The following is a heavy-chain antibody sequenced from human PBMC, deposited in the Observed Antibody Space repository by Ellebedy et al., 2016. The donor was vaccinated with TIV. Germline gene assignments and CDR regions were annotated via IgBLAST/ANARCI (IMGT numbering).Heavy chain of an antibody. D-gene: IGHD2-2*01. CDR3: ARGLTRDY. J-gene: IGHJ4*02. CDR2: ITHSGST. V-gene: IGHV4-34*01. CDR1: GGSFSGYY. Sequence: MPSETLSLTCAVYGGSFSGYYWSWIRQPPGKGLEWIGEITHSGSTNYNPSLKSRVTISVDTSKNQFSLNLSSVTAADTAVYDCARGLTRDYWGQGTLVTVSS.